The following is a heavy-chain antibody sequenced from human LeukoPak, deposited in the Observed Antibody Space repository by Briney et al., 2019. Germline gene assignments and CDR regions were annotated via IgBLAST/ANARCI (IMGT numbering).Heavy chain of an antibody. J-gene: IGHJ3*02. D-gene: IGHD2-2*01. CDR3: AHSRLSAAVHDAFDI. CDR1: GFSLSTSGVG. Sequence: SGPTLVKPTQTLTLTCTFSGFSLSTSGVGVGWIRQPPGKALEWLALIYWNDDKRYNPSLKTRLTITKDTSKSQVVLTMTNMDPVDTATYYCAHSRLSAAVHDAFDIWGQGTMVTVSS. CDR2: IYWNDDK. V-gene: IGHV2-5*01.